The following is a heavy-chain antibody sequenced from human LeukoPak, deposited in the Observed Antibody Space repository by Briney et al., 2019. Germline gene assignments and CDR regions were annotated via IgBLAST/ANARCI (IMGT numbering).Heavy chain of an antibody. CDR2: ISSSSSYI. D-gene: IGHD6-13*01. CDR3: AKSSSWYVPARDY. J-gene: IGHJ4*02. V-gene: IGHV3-21*01. CDR1: GFTFSCYS. Sequence: GGSLRLSCAASGFTFSCYSMNWVRQAPGKGLEWVSSISSSSSYIYYADSVKGRFTISRDNAKNSLYLQMNSLRAEDTAEYYCAKSSSWYVPARDYWGQGTLVSVSS.